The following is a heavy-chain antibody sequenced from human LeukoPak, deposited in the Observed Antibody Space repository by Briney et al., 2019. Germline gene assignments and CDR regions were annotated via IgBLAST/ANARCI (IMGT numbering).Heavy chain of an antibody. CDR1: GGSISSYY. J-gene: IGHJ2*01. V-gene: IGHV4-4*07. D-gene: IGHD3-9*01. CDR3: ARDNFPLVRYFDWLSGWYFDL. Sequence: SETLSLTCTVSGGSISSYYWSWIRQPAGKGLEWIGRIYTSGSTNYNPSLKSRVTISVDTSKNQFSLKLSSVTAADTAVYYCARDNFPLVRYFDWLSGWYFDLWGRGTLVTVTS. CDR2: IYTSGST.